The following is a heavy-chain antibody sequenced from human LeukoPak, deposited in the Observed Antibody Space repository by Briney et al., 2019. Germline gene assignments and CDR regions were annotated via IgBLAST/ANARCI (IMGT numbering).Heavy chain of an antibody. V-gene: IGHV4-39*07. CDR1: GGSISSSSDY. Sequence: PSETLSLTCTVSGGSISSSSDYWGWIRQPPGKGLEWIGSIYYTGSTYDNPSLKSRVTISVDTSKNQFSLKLSSVTAADTAVYYCARDRCSGGSRFSSYYYGMDVWGQGTTVTVSS. D-gene: IGHD2-15*01. J-gene: IGHJ6*02. CDR2: IYYTGST. CDR3: ARDRCSGGSRFSSYYYGMDV.